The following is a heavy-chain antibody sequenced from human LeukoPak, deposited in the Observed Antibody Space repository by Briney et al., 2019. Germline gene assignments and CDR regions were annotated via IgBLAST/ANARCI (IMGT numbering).Heavy chain of an antibody. Sequence: SETLSLTCSVSGASISSYYWNWLRQSAGKGLEWVGRIYAIGSTNYNPSLKNRVTIPMDKSKNQCSLNLKSVTAADTAIEYCALDFYAADRHRPFDYWGQGVLVTVSS. CDR1: GASISSYY. CDR2: IYAIGST. CDR3: ALDFYAADRHRPFDY. V-gene: IGHV4-4*07. J-gene: IGHJ4*02. D-gene: IGHD2/OR15-2a*01.